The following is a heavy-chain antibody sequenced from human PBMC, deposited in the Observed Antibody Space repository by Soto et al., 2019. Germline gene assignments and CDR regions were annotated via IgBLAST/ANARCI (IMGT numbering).Heavy chain of an antibody. D-gene: IGHD3-16*01. CDR1: VVSISSGGYY. CDR3: ARIRFRDGYNHNEY. Sequence: TVSLTCTFSVVSISSGGYYCSWIRQHPWKGLEWIGYIYYSGGTYYNPSLKSRVTISVDTSKNQFSLKLSSVTDADTAVYYRARIRFRDGYNHNEYLEQRTLVNLSS. J-gene: IGHJ4*02. CDR2: IYYSGGT. V-gene: IGHV4-31*03.